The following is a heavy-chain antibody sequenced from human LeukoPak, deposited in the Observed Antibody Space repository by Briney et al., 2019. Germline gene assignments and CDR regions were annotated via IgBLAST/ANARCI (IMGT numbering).Heavy chain of an antibody. CDR2: IYSGGST. Sequence: GGSLRLSCAASGFAVTTNYMSWVRQAPGKGLEWVSVIYSGGSTYYADSVKGRFTISRHNSKNTLYLQMDSLRDEDTAVYYCARGDFWSGYYTGLYWGQGTLVTVSS. CDR3: ARGDFWSGYYTGLY. V-gene: IGHV3-53*04. J-gene: IGHJ4*02. D-gene: IGHD3-3*01. CDR1: GFAVTTNY.